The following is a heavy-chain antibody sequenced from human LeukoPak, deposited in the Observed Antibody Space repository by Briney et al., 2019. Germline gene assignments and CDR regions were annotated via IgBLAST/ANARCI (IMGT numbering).Heavy chain of an antibody. D-gene: IGHD6-13*01. CDR3: ASLIAAAGTYYYYYYMDV. Sequence: GGSLRLSCAASGFTFSSYSMNWVRQAPGKGLEWVSYISSSSSTIYYADSVKGRFTISRDNAKNSLYLQMNSLRAEDTAVYYCASLIAAAGTYYYYYYMDVWAKGPRSPSP. J-gene: IGHJ6*03. V-gene: IGHV3-48*01. CDR2: ISSSSSTI. CDR1: GFTFSSYS.